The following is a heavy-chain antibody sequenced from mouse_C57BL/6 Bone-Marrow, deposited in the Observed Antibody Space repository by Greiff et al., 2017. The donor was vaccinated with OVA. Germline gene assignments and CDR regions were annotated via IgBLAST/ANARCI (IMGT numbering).Heavy chain of an antibody. CDR3: TRLLDAMDY. Sequence: EVMLVESGEGLVKPGGSLKLSCAASGFTFSSYAMSWVRQTPEKRLEWVAYISSGGDYIYYADTVKGRFTISRDNARNTLYLQMSSLKAEDTAVYYCTRLLDAMDYWGQGTSVTVSS. CDR2: ISSGGDYI. D-gene: IGHD1-1*01. CDR1: GFTFSSYA. V-gene: IGHV5-9-1*02. J-gene: IGHJ4*01.